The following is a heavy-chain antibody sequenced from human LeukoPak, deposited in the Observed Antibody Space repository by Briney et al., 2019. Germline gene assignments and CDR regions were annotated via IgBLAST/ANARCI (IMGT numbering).Heavy chain of an antibody. CDR1: GYSFTGYY. CDR3: ARVWRYYGSGNILGY. J-gene: IGHJ4*02. CDR2: INPNSGGT. Sequence: GASVKVSCKASGYSFTGYYMHWVRQAPGQGLEWMGWINPNSGGTNYAQKFQGRVTMTRDTSISTAYMELSRLRSDDTAVYYCARVWRYYGSGNILGYWGQGTLVTVSS. V-gene: IGHV1-2*02. D-gene: IGHD3-10*01.